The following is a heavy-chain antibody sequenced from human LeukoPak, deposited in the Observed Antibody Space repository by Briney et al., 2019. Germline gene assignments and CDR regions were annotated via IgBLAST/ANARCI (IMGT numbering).Heavy chain of an antibody. J-gene: IGHJ4*02. Sequence: SETLSLTCTVSGGSIGSGTYHWGWIRQPPGKGLEWIGRIYTSGSTNYNPSLKSRVTISVDTSKNQFSLKLSSVTAADTAVYYCAAYITGTNFDYWGQGTLVTVSS. CDR3: AAYITGTNFDY. D-gene: IGHD1-7*01. V-gene: IGHV4-61*02. CDR1: GGSIGSGTYH. CDR2: IYTSGST.